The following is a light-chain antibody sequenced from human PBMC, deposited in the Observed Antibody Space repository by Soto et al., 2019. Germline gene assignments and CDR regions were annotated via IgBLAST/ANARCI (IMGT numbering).Light chain of an antibody. J-gene: IGLJ1*01. CDR3: STYEGSNRV. V-gene: IGLV2-8*01. CDR2: EGN. CDR1: IGNVSAYSS. Sequence: QSFRSPLPSASGSRGQSVTISCTGNIGNVSAYSSVPWYQQHPGKAPKLTSEEGNWRPSGVPDRFSGSKPGNPASLTVPGLQADDEAHYYSSTYEGSNRVLGSGSKVTLL.